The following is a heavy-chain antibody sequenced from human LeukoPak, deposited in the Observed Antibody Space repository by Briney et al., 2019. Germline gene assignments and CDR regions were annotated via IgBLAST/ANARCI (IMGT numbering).Heavy chain of an antibody. D-gene: IGHD1-26*01. CDR1: GGSISSYY. J-gene: IGHJ4*02. V-gene: IGHV4-59*01. CDR3: ARLTESNSGSYLDY. CDR2: IYYSGST. Sequence: SETLSLTCTVSGGSISSYYWSWIRQPPGKGLEWIGYIYYSGSTNYNPSLKSRVTISVDTSKNQFSLRLSSVTAADTAVYYCARLTESNSGSYLDYWGQGTLVTVSS.